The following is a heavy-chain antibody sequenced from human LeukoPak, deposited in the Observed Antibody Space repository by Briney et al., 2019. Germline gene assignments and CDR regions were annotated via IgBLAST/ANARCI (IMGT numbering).Heavy chain of an antibody. CDR1: GFTFSSYA. CDR2: ISGSGGST. D-gene: IGHD3-22*01. CDR3: AKQQDYYDSSGYFDY. V-gene: IGHV3-23*01. J-gene: IGHJ4*02. Sequence: GGSLRLSCAASGFTFSSYAMSWVRQAPGKGLEWVSAISGSGGSTYYADSVKGRFTISRDNSKNTLYLQMNSLRAEDTAVYYCAKQQDYYDSSGYFDYWGQGTLVTVSS.